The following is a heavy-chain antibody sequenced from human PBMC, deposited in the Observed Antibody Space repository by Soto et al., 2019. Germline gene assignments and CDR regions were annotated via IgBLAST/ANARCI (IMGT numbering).Heavy chain of an antibody. J-gene: IGHJ6*03. V-gene: IGHV4-34*01. CDR1: GGSFSGYY. CDR3: ARGLMNYYMDV. CDR2: INHSGST. Sequence: TLSLTCAVYGGSFSGYYWSWIRQPPGKGLEWIGEINHSGSTNYNPSLKSRVTISVDTSKNQFSLKLSSVTAADTAVYYCARGLMNYYMDVWGKGTTVTVSS.